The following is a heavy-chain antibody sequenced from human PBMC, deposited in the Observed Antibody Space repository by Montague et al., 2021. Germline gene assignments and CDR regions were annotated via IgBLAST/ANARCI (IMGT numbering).Heavy chain of an antibody. CDR3: ARERDRYYYMDI. CDR1: RSLINSDYY. Sequence: SETLSLTCTVSRSLINSDYYWGWIQRPPGKGLEWMGSVSHGGRTYYNPSLKSRVTISVDTSNNHFSLKLSSVTAADTAMYYCARERDRYYYMDIWGKGTTITVSS. J-gene: IGHJ6*03. V-gene: IGHV4-38-2*02. CDR2: VSHGGRT.